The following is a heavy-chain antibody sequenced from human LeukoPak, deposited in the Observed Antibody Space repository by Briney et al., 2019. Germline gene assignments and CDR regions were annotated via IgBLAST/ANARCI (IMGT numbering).Heavy chain of an antibody. CDR3: ARVVYSGYDFRGAMDV. J-gene: IGHJ6*03. D-gene: IGHD5-12*01. Sequence: PSETLSLTCTVSGGSISNYYWSWIRQPPGKGLEWIGYIYYSGSSNSNPSLKSRVTISVDTSKSQFSLKLSSVTAADTAVYYCARVVYSGYDFRGAMDVWGKGTTVTVSS. V-gene: IGHV4-59*01. CDR2: IYYSGSS. CDR1: GGSISNYY.